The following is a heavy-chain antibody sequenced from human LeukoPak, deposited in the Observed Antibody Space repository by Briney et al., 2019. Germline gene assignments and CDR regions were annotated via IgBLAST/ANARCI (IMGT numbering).Heavy chain of an antibody. J-gene: IGHJ2*01. V-gene: IGHV4-31*03. CDR2: IYYSGNS. Sequence: SQTLSLTCTVSGDSVSSGGYYWSWIRQHPGKGLEWIGYIYYSGNSYYNPSLKSRFTISVDTSKNQFSLKVSSVTAADTAVYYCARGPSLGSGSRFDLWGRGTLVTVSS. CDR1: GDSVSSGGYY. CDR3: ARGPSLGSGSRFDL. D-gene: IGHD6-25*01.